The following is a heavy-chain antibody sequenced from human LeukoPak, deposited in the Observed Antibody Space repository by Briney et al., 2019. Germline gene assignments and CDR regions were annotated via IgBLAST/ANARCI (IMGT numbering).Heavy chain of an antibody. Sequence: SETLSLTCSFSGGSIISSNYYWGWIRQPPGKGLEWIGSIYQSGSGSSYYNPSLKSRVTIFGDTSKNQFFLRLSSVTAADTAVYYCASTLRFLPYRRFDYWGQGTLVTVPS. CDR2: IYQSGSGSS. J-gene: IGHJ4*02. D-gene: IGHD3-3*01. CDR1: GGSIISSNYY. V-gene: IGHV4-39*01. CDR3: ASTLRFLPYRRFDY.